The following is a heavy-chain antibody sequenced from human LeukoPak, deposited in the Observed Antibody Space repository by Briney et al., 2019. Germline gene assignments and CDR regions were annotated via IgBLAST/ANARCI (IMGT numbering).Heavy chain of an antibody. CDR3: ARETTVTQTEDFDAFDI. V-gene: IGHV3-21*01. D-gene: IGHD4-17*01. J-gene: IGHJ3*02. CDR1: GFTFSSYS. CDR2: ISSSSSYI. Sequence: GGSLRLSCAASGFTFSSYSMNWVRQAPGKGLEWVSSISSSSSYIYYADSVKGRSTISRDNAKNSLYLQMNSLRAEDTAVYYCARETTVTQTEDFDAFDIWGQGTMVTVSS.